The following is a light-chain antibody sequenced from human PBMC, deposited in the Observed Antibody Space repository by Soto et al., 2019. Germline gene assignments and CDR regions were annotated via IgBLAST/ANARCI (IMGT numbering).Light chain of an antibody. CDR3: QQSAT. V-gene: IGKV3-20*01. J-gene: IGKJ3*01. Sequence: EIGLTQSPGTLSLSPGERASLSCRASQTVRSNSLAWYQQKPGQAPRLLIYDASSRPPGIPDRFSGGGSGTDFTLTISRLEPEDFAVYYCQQSATFGPGTKVDIK. CDR2: DAS. CDR1: QTVRSNS.